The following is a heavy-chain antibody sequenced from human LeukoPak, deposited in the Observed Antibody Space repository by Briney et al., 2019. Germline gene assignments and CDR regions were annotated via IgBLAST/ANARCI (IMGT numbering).Heavy chain of an antibody. V-gene: IGHV3-21*01. Sequence: GGSLRLSCAASGFTFSSYSMNWVRQAPGKGLDWVSSISSSSSYIYYADSVKGRFTISRDNAKNSLYLQMNSLRAEDTAVYYCARVVEGWEKRIYYYYMDVWGKGTTVTVSS. CDR3: ARVVEGWEKRIYYYYMDV. D-gene: IGHD1-26*01. CDR1: GFTFSSYS. J-gene: IGHJ6*03. CDR2: ISSSSSYI.